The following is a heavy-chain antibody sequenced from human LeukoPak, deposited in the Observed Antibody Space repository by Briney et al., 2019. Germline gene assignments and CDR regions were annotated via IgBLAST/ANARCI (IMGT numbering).Heavy chain of an antibody. CDR2: ISYDGSNK. D-gene: IGHD2-8*01. Sequence: GGSLRLSCAASGFTFSSYGMHWVRQAPGKGLEWVAAISYDGSNKYYADSVKGRFTISRDNSKNTLYLQMNSLRAEDTAVYYCAKEDRLVTNGDYFDYWGQGTLVTVSS. CDR3: AKEDRLVTNGDYFDY. J-gene: IGHJ4*02. V-gene: IGHV3-30*18. CDR1: GFTFSSYG.